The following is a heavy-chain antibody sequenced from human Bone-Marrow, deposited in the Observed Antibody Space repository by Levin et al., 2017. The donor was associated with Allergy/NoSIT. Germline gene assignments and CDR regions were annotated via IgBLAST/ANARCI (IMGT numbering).Heavy chain of an antibody. J-gene: IGHJ4*02. Sequence: PGESLKISCVASGFTFSKYHMHWVRQAPGKGLAWVAVISSDGNDQYYADSVRGRFAISRDNPQNTLFLEMQNLRPADTAVYYCAKPDFSVVVAATTAPFDSWGRGTLVTVSS. CDR2: ISSDGNDQ. CDR1: GFTFSKYH. V-gene: IGHV3-30*09. CDR3: AKPDFSVVVAATTAPFDS. D-gene: IGHD2-15*01.